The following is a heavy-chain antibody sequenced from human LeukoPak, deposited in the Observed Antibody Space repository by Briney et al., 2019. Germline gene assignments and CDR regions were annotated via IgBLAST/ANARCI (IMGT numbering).Heavy chain of an antibody. CDR2: IYYNGNT. J-gene: IGHJ6*02. CDR3: ARLHDSSGYSYYYYGMDV. V-gene: IGHV4-39*01. CDR1: GGSISSYSYY. D-gene: IGHD3-22*01. Sequence: SETLSLTCTVSGGSISSYSYYWGWIRQPPGKGLEWIGSIYYNGNTYYTPSLKSRVTISVDTSKNQFSLKLNSVTAADTAVYYCARLHDSSGYSYYYYGMDVWGQGTTVTVSS.